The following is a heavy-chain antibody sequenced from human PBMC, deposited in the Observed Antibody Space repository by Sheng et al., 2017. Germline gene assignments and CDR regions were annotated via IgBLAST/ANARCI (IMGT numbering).Heavy chain of an antibody. CDR2: ISSSSSHI. Sequence: VHLVESGGGVVQPGRSLRLSCAASGFSFSIHAMNWVRQAPGKGLEWVSSISSSSSHIYYADSVKGRCTISRDNAKNSLYLQMNSLRAEDTAIYYCARAPLVATITEFDYWGQGMLVTVSS. J-gene: IGHJ4*02. CDR1: GFSFSIHA. CDR3: ARAPLVATITEFDY. D-gene: IGHD5-12*01. V-gene: IGHV3-21*01.